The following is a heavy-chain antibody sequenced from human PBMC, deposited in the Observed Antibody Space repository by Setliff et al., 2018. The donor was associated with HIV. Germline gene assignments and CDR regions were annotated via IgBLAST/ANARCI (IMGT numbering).Heavy chain of an antibody. Sequence: ASVKVPCKASGYTFTSYGISWVRQAPGQGLEWVGWISVYSGNTNYAQKLQGRVTLTTDTSTSTAYMERRSLRSDDTAVYYCARGTTPLGWFDPWGQGTLVTVSS. CDR2: ISVYSGNT. J-gene: IGHJ5*02. CDR1: GYTFTSYG. V-gene: IGHV1-18*01. CDR3: ARGTTPLGWFDP. D-gene: IGHD2-2*01.